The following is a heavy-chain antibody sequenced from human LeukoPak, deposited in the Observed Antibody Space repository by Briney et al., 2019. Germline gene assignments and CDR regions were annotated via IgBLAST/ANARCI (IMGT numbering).Heavy chain of an antibody. CDR1: GGSISSGGYS. Sequence: PSETLSLTCAVSGGSISSGGYSWSWIRQPPGKGLEWIGYIYHSGSTYYNPSLKSRVTISVDRSKNQFSLKLSSVTAADTAAYYCARLTPNPDQGEIDYWGQGTLVTVSS. V-gene: IGHV4-30-2*01. D-gene: IGHD1-26*01. CDR3: ARLTPNPDQGEIDY. J-gene: IGHJ4*02. CDR2: IYHSGST.